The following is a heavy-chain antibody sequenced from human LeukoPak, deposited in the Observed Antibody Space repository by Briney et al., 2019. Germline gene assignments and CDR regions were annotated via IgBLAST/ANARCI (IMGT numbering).Heavy chain of an antibody. Sequence: GRSLRLSCAASGFTFSSYAMHWVRQAPGKGLEWVAVISYDGSNKYYADSVKGRFTISRDNSKNTLYLQMNSLRAEDTAVYYCARDYYDFWSGPDWYFDLWGRGTLVTVSS. CDR2: ISYDGSNK. J-gene: IGHJ2*01. CDR3: ARDYYDFWSGPDWYFDL. V-gene: IGHV3-30-3*01. CDR1: GFTFSSYA. D-gene: IGHD3-3*01.